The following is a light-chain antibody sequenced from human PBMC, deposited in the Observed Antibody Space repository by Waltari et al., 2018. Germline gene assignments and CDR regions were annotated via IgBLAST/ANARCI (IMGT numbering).Light chain of an antibody. J-gene: IGKJ4*01. CDR3: QQYGSSVLT. CDR2: GAS. V-gene: IGKV3-20*01. CDR1: QSVNNNY. Sequence: IVLTQSPGTLSLSPGERATLSCRASQSVNNNYLAWYQQKPGQSPRLLIYGASDRATGIPDRFSGSGSGTDFTLTISGLEPEDLAVYYCQQYGSSVLTFGGGTKVEI.